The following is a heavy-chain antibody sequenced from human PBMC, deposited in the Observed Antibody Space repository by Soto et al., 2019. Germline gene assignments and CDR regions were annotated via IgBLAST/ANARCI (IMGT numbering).Heavy chain of an antibody. J-gene: IGHJ5*02. CDR3: ATRITVFGLLIPPFDP. V-gene: IGHV4-34*01. CDR1: GGSVNGYY. Sequence: XGTLSLTCAVYGGSVNGYYWNWIRQPPGKGLEWIGEINHTGGTHHNPSLKSRVTMSVDTSKNQFSLRLSSVTAADTAIYYCATRITVFGLLIPPFDPWGQGTQVTVSS. D-gene: IGHD3-3*01. CDR2: INHTGGT.